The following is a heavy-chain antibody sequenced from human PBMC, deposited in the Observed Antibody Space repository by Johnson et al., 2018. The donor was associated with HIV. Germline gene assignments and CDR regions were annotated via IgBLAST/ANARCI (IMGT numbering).Heavy chain of an antibody. CDR3: ARDQAIFGVVLASDAFDI. CDR1: GFTFSSYG. J-gene: IGHJ3*02. Sequence: QVLLVESGGGVVQPGRSLRLSCAASGFTFSSYGMHWVRQAPGKGLEWVAVISYDGSSKYYADSVKGRFTISRDNSRNTLYLQMNSLRAEDTAVYYCARDQAIFGVVLASDAFDIWGQGTMVTVSS. V-gene: IGHV3-30*03. CDR2: ISYDGSSK. D-gene: IGHD3-3*01.